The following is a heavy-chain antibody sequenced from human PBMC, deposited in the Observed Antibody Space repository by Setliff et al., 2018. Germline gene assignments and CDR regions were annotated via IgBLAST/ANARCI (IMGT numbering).Heavy chain of an antibody. CDR2: IYIGGSA. Sequence: NPSETLSLTFTVSGGSISSYYWSWIRQPAGKGLEWIGHIYIGGSANYNPSLKSRVTMSIDTSKNQFSLKLNSVTAADMAVYYCAREQWLDPPGYYYMDVWAKGTTVTVSS. CDR3: AREQWLDPPGYYYMDV. V-gene: IGHV4-4*07. J-gene: IGHJ6*03. CDR1: GGSISSYY. D-gene: IGHD6-19*01.